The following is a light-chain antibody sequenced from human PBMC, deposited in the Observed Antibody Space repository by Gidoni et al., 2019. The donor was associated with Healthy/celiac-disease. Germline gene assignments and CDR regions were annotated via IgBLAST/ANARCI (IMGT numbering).Light chain of an antibody. CDR3: QQYNSYST. V-gene: IGKV1-5*01. CDR1: QSISSW. Sequence: DIQMTQSPSTLAASVRARITITCRASQSISSWLAWYQQKPGKAPKLLIYDASSLESGVPSRFSGSGSGTEFTLTISSLQPDDFATYYCQQYNSYSTFGQGTKLEIK. J-gene: IGKJ2*01. CDR2: DAS.